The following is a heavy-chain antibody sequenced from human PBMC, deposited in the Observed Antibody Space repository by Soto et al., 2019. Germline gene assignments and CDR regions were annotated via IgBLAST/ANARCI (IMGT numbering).Heavy chain of an antibody. CDR2: IYPGDFDT. CDR3: ARLENFGMDV. J-gene: IGHJ6*02. V-gene: IGHV5-51*01. Sequence: GESLKISCKASGFSFTTYWIGWVRQMPGKGLEWVGIIYPGDFDTTYSPSFRGQVIISADRSISTAYLQWISLKPSDTAIYYCARLENFGMDVWGQETTVTVSS. CDR1: GFSFTTYW.